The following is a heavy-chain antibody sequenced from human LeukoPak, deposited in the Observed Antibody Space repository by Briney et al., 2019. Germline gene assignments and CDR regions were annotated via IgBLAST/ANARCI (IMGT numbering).Heavy chain of an antibody. V-gene: IGHV3-23*01. Sequence: GGSQRLSCAASGFTFSSYAMSWVRQAPGKGLEWVSAISGSGGSTYYADSVKGRFTISRDNSKNTLYLQMNSLRAEDTAVYYCAKVWYYDILTGYLDYWGQGTLVTVSS. CDR3: AKVWYYDILTGYLDY. CDR1: GFTFSSYA. CDR2: ISGSGGST. J-gene: IGHJ4*02. D-gene: IGHD3-9*01.